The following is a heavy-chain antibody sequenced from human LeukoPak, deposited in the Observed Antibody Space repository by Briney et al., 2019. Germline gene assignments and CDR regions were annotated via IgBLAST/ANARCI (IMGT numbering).Heavy chain of an antibody. CDR2: INAGNKNT. CDR3: ARDSGYDSYFDY. CDR1: GYIFTTYA. Sequence: ASAKVSCKASGYIFTTYAIHWVRQAPGQRPEWMGWINAGNKNTKYSQNFQGRVAITRDTSAATVYMELRRLRSEDTAVYYCARDSGYDSYFDYWGQGTLVTVSS. V-gene: IGHV1-3*01. D-gene: IGHD5-12*01. J-gene: IGHJ4*02.